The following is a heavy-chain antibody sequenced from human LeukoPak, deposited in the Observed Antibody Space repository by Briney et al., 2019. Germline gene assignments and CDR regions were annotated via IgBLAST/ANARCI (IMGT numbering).Heavy chain of an antibody. V-gene: IGHV3-30*04. CDR2: ISYDGSNK. CDR3: AREVRSYFDY. Sequence: GGSLRLSCAASGFTFSSYAMHWVRQAPGKGLEWVAVISYDGSNKYYADSVKGRFTISRDNSKNTLYLQMNSLRAEDTAVYYCAREVRSYFDYWGQGTLVTVSS. J-gene: IGHJ4*02. CDR1: GFTFSSYA.